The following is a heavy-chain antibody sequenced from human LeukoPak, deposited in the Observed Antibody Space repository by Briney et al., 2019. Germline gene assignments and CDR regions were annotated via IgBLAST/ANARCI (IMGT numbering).Heavy chain of an antibody. CDR2: ISGSGGST. V-gene: IGHV3-23*01. CDR1: GFTFSSYG. Sequence: GGSLRLSCAASGFTFSSYGMSWVRQAPGKGLEWVSAISGSGGSTYYADSVKGRFTISRDNSKNTLYLQMNSLRAEDTAVYYCAKDGSEYQLPIWSYYYYYYMDVWGKGTTVTISS. D-gene: IGHD2-2*01. J-gene: IGHJ6*03. CDR3: AKDGSEYQLPIWSYYYYYYMDV.